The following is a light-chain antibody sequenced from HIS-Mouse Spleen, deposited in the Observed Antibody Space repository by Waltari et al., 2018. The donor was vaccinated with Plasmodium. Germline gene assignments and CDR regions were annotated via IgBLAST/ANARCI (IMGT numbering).Light chain of an antibody. CDR1: QSISNY. V-gene: IGKV1-39*01. CDR3: QQSYSTWT. CDR2: AAS. J-gene: IGKJ1*01. Sequence: DIQMTKSPSSLSASVGDSVTNTCRASQSISNYLNWYQQKPGKAPKFLIYAASTLQSGVPSRFSGSGSGTDFTLTISSLQPEDFATYYCQQSYSTWTFGQGTKVEIK.